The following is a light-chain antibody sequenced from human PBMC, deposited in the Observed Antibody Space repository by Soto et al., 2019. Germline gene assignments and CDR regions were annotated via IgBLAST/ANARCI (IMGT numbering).Light chain of an antibody. CDR1: SSNVGSNT. J-gene: IGLJ2*01. CDR3: AAWDDSLNASV. CDR2: SNN. V-gene: IGLV1-44*01. Sequence: QSVLTQPPSASGAPGQRVTISCSGSSSNVGSNTVSWYQQFPGTAPKLLLHSNNKRPSGVPDRFSGSKSGTSASLAISGLQSEDEADYYCAAWDDSLNASVFGGGTKLTVL.